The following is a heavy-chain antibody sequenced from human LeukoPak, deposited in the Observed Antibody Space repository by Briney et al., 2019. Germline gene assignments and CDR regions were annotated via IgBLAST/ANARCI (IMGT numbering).Heavy chain of an antibody. V-gene: IGHV1-2*02. CDR2: INPNSGGT. J-gene: IGHJ6*02. CDR3: ARDRGGGAVAGHRGGVRMDV. CDR1: GYTFTGYY. D-gene: IGHD6-19*01. Sequence: ASVKVSCKASGYTFTGYYMHWVRQAPGQGLEWMGLINPNSGGTNYAQKFQGRVTMTRDTSISTAYMEPSSLRSEDTAVYYCARDRGGGAVAGHRGGVRMDVWGQGTTVTVSS.